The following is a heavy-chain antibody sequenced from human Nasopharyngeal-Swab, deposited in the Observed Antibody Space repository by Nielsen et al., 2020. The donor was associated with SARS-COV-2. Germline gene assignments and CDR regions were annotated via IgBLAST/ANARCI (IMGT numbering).Heavy chain of an antibody. Sequence: GESLKISCAASGFTISSNYINWVRQAPGKGLEWVSLIYSGGSTYYADSVKGRFIISRDNSESTVYLQMNSLRAEDTAVYYCARLHSGSYVPVNWYFALWGRGTLVTVSS. CDR1: GFTISSNY. CDR2: IYSGGST. CDR3: ARLHSGSYVPVNWYFAL. D-gene: IGHD1-26*01. J-gene: IGHJ2*01. V-gene: IGHV3-66*01.